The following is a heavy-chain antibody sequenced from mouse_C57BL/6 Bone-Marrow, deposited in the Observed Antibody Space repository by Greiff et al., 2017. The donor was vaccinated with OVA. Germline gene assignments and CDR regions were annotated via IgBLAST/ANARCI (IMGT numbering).Heavy chain of an antibody. D-gene: IGHD1-1*01. V-gene: IGHV10-1*01. J-gene: IGHJ3*01. Sequence: EVQLQQSGGGLVQPKGSLKLSCAASGFSFNTYAMNWVRQAPGKGLEWVARIRSKSNNYATYYADSVKDRFTISRDDSESMLYLQMNNLKTEDTAMYYCVSPRWYYGSSSFAYWGQGTLVTVSA. CDR2: IRSKSNNYAT. CDR3: VSPRWYYGSSSFAY. CDR1: GFSFNTYA.